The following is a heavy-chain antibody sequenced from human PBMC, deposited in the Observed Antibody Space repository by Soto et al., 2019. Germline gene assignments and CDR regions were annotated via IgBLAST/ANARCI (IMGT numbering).Heavy chain of an antibody. CDR2: MSYDGSNK. J-gene: IGHJ4*02. CDR3: ERDGGAY. V-gene: IGHV3-30-3*01. Sequence: QVQLVESGGGVVQPGRSLRLSCAASGFTFSSYAMHWVRRAPGKGLEWMAVMSYDGSNKYYADSVMGRFTISRDNSKNTLYLQMNTLSPEDTALYSCERDGGAYWGQGTLLIVSS. D-gene: IGHD3-16*01. CDR1: GFTFSSYA.